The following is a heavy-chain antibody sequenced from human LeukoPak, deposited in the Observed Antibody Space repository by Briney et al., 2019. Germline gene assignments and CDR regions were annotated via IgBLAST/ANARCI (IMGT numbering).Heavy chain of an antibody. CDR2: IYSGGST. Sequence: GGSLRLSCAASGFTVSSNYISWVRQAPGKGLEWVSVIYSGGSTYYADSVKGRFTISRDNSKNTLYLQMNSLRAEDTAVYYCARSLGLSIGPNFDYWGQGTLVTVFS. V-gene: IGHV3-53*01. CDR3: ARSLGLSIGPNFDY. D-gene: IGHD2-21*01. CDR1: GFTVSSNY. J-gene: IGHJ4*02.